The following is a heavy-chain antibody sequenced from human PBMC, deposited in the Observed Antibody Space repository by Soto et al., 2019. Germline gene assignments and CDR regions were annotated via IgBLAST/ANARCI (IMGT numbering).Heavy chain of an antibody. D-gene: IGHD4-17*01. CDR2: ISSSGAT. J-gene: IGHJ4*02. CDR3: AREGIDDGDPFFDY. V-gene: IGHV4-30-4*01. CDR1: GGSINSGDYY. Sequence: QVQLQESGPGLVKPSQTLSLTCTLSGGSINSGDYYWNWIRQPPGKALEWIGYISSSGATYYNPSLKSRVSMSVDTSKIQFSLKLTSVTATDTAVYYCAREGIDDGDPFFDYWGQGSLVTVSS.